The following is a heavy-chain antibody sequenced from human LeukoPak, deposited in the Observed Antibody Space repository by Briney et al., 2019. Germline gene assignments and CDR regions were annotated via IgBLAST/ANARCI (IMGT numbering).Heavy chain of an antibody. Sequence: PGGSLRLSCAASGFTFSSYEMNWVRQAPGKGLEWVSYISSSGSTIYYADSVKGRFTISRDNAKNSLYLQMNSLRAEDTTVYYCARDLRPYYYDSSGYPEGFDYWGQGTLVTVSS. CDR3: ARDLRPYYYDSSGYPEGFDY. J-gene: IGHJ4*02. CDR2: ISSSGSTI. D-gene: IGHD3-22*01. V-gene: IGHV3-48*03. CDR1: GFTFSSYE.